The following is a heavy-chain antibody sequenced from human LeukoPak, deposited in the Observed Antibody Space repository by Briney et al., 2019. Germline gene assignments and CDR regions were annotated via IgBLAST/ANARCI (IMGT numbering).Heavy chain of an antibody. V-gene: IGHV3-21*04. CDR1: GFTFSSYS. J-gene: IGHJ2*01. D-gene: IGHD5-24*01. CDR3: ARPLRDGYKNGDWYFDL. CDR2: ISSSGSTI. Sequence: PGGSLRLSCAASGFTFSSYSMNWVRQAPGKGLEWVSSISSSGSTIYYADSVKGRFTISRDNAKNSLYLQMNSLRAEDTAVYYCARPLRDGYKNGDWYFDLWGRGTLVTVSS.